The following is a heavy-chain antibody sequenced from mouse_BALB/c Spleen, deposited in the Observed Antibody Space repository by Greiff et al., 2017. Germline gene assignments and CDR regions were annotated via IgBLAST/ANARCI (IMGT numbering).Heavy chain of an antibody. CDR3: ARGEYGGYFDG. V-gene: IGHV5-4*02. CDR1: GFTFSDYY. Sequence: EVQVVESGGGLVKPGGSLKLSCAASGFTFSDYYMYWVRQTPEKRLEWVATISDGGSYTYYPDSVKGRFTISRDNAKNNLYLQMSSLKSEDTAMYYCARGEYGGYFDGWGAGTTVTVSS. J-gene: IGHJ1*01. CDR2: ISDGGSYT. D-gene: IGHD1-2*01.